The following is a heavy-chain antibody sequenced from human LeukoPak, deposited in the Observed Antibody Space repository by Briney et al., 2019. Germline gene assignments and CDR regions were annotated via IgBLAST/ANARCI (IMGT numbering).Heavy chain of an antibody. CDR1: GFTFSSYA. V-gene: IGHV3-30-3*01. CDR2: ISYDGSNK. Sequence: GGSLRLSCAASGFTFSSYAMHWVRQAPGKGLEWVAVISYDGSNKYYADSVKGRFTISRDNSKNTLYLQMNSLRAEDTAVYYCARGSGSFSGGFDYWGQGTLVTVSS. CDR3: ARGSGSFSGGFDY. D-gene: IGHD1-26*01. J-gene: IGHJ4*02.